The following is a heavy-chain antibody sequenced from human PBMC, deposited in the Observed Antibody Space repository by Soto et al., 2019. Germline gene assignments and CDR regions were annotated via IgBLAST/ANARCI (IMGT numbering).Heavy chain of an antibody. CDR2: ISYDGSNK. D-gene: IGHD5-18*01. Sequence: QVQLVESGGGVVQPGRSLRLSCAASGFTFSSYAMHWVRQAPGKGLEWVVVISYDGSNKYYADSVKGRFTISRDNSKNTRYLQMNSLRAEDTAVYYCARVGHSYGYDSPGVGKLIGGYWGQGTLVTVSS. J-gene: IGHJ4*02. V-gene: IGHV3-30-3*01. CDR1: GFTFSSYA. CDR3: ARVGHSYGYDSPGVGKLIGGY.